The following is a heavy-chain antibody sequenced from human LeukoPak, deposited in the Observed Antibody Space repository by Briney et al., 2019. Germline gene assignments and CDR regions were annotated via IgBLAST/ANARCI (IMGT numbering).Heavy chain of an antibody. CDR3: ARQAAAGTGLWYYFDY. D-gene: IGHD6-13*01. CDR1: GGSISSYY. V-gene: IGHV4-59*01. J-gene: IGHJ4*02. CDR2: IYYSGST. Sequence: SETLSLTCTVSGGSISSYYWSWIRQPPGKGLEWIGYIYYSGSTNYNPSLKSRVTISVDTSKNQFSLKLSSVTAADTAVYYCARQAAAGTGLWYYFDYWGQGTLVAVSS.